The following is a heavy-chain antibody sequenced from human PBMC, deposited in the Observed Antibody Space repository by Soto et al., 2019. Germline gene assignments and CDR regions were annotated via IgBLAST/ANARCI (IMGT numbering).Heavy chain of an antibody. V-gene: IGHV2-5*02. J-gene: IGHJ4*02. Sequence: QITLKESGPTRVKPTQTLALTCTFSGFSLTTSGVGVGWIRKTPGKALEWLAVIYWDDDKRYNPSLKNRLTTTKDTSKNQVVLIMADMDPVDTAPYFCAHRGYMYGNWDHGYFDYWGQGTLVTVSS. CDR1: GFSLTTSGVG. CDR2: IYWDDDK. CDR3: AHRGYMYGNWDHGYFDY. D-gene: IGHD5-18*01.